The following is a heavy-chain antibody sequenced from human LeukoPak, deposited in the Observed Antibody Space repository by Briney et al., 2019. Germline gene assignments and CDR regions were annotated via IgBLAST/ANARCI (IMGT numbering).Heavy chain of an antibody. CDR2: ISAYNGNT. Sequence: GASVKVSCKASGYTFTSYGISWVRQAPGQGLEWMGWISAYNGNTNYAQKLQGRVTMTTDTSTSTAYMELSSLRSEDTAVYYCAREVLDVYFDYWGQGTLVTVSS. D-gene: IGHD1-1*01. CDR1: GYTFTSYG. V-gene: IGHV1-18*01. J-gene: IGHJ4*02. CDR3: AREVLDVYFDY.